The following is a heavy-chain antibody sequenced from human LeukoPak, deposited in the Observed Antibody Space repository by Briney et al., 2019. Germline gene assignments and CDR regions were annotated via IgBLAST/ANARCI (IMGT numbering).Heavy chain of an antibody. D-gene: IGHD2-15*01. J-gene: IGHJ4*02. Sequence: SETLSLTCAVYGGSFSGYYWSWIRQPPGKGLEWIGEINHSGSTNYNPSLKSRVTISVDTSKNQFSLKLSSATAADTAVYYCARGIIVVVVAAPSGYDYWGQGTLVTVSS. V-gene: IGHV4-34*01. CDR3: ARGIIVVVVAAPSGYDY. CDR1: GGSFSGYY. CDR2: INHSGST.